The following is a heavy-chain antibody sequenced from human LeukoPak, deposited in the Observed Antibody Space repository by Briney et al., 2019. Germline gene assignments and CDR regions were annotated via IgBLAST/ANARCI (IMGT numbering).Heavy chain of an antibody. Sequence: GGSLRLSCAASGFTFSNYGIHWVRQAPGKGLGWVAVVWNDGSNKNYADSVKGRFTISRDNSKNTLDLQMNSLRAEDTAVYYCAKEIGVLLIGRAFDTWGQGTMVTVSS. J-gene: IGHJ3*02. CDR1: GFTFSNYG. CDR2: VWNDGSNK. CDR3: AKEIGVLLIGRAFDT. V-gene: IGHV3-33*06. D-gene: IGHD2/OR15-2a*01.